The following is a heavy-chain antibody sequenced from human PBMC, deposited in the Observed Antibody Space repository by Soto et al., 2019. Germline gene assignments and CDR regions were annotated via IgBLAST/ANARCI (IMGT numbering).Heavy chain of an antibody. D-gene: IGHD2-2*01. CDR3: AREVPAVNDAFDI. V-gene: IGHV4-61*01. CDR1: GGSVSGGNYY. J-gene: IGHJ3*02. CDR2: IHYSGST. Sequence: QVQLRESGPGLVKASETLSLTCTVSGGSVSGGNYYWSWIRQPPGKGLEWIGYIHYSGSTNYNPSLKSRVTISIYTSNNQFSLRLTSVTAADTAVYYCAREVPAVNDAFDIWGQGTMVTVSS.